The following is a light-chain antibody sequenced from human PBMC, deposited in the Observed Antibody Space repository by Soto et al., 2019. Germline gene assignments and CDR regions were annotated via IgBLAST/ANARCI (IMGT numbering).Light chain of an antibody. CDR1: QSISSY. J-gene: IGKJ2*01. V-gene: IGKV1-39*01. CDR3: QQSYSTPYT. CDR2: AAS. Sequence: DIQMTQSPSSLSASVGDRVTITCRASQSISSYLNWYQQKPGKAPKLLIYAASSLQSGVLSRFSGSGSGTDFTLTISSLQPEDFATYSCQQSYSTPYTFGQGTKLEIK.